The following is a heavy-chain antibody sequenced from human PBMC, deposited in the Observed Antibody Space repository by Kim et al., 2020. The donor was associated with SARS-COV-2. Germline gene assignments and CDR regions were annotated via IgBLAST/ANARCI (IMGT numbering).Heavy chain of an antibody. CDR3: AKEKRTGGYFDY. V-gene: IGHV3-43*02. Sequence: GSLRLSCADSGFTFDDYAMHWVRQAPGKGLEWVSLISGDGGSTYYADSVKGRFTISRDNSKNSLYLQMNSLRTEDTALYYCAKEKRTGGYFDYWGQGTLVTVSS. D-gene: IGHD2-2*01. CDR2: ISGDGGST. CDR1: GFTFDDYA. J-gene: IGHJ4*02.